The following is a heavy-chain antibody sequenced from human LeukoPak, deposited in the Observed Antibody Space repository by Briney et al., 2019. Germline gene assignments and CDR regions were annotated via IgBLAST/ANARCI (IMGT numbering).Heavy chain of an antibody. Sequence: GGSLRLSCAASGFTFSTYPMSWVRQAPGKGLEWVSANSGSGGDTYYADSVKGRFHISRDNSKNTLYLQMNSLRAEDTALYYCATSSGWYPKYFDYWGQGTLVTGSS. V-gene: IGHV3-23*01. D-gene: IGHD6-19*01. CDR2: NSGSGGDT. CDR3: ATSSGWYPKYFDY. J-gene: IGHJ4*02. CDR1: GFTFSTYP.